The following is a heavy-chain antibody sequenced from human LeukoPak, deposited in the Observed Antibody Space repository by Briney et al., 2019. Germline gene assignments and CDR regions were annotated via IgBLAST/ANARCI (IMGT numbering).Heavy chain of an antibody. Sequence: SGGSLRLSCAASGFTFSGYDMHWVRQAPGKGLEWVAFIRYDGSNKYYADSVKGRFTISRDNSKNTLYLQMNSLRAEDTAVYYCAGVVPAAFYYYYYYMDVWGKGTTVTVSS. D-gene: IGHD2-2*01. J-gene: IGHJ6*03. V-gene: IGHV3-30*02. CDR1: GFTFSGYD. CDR2: IRYDGSNK. CDR3: AGVVPAAFYYYYYYMDV.